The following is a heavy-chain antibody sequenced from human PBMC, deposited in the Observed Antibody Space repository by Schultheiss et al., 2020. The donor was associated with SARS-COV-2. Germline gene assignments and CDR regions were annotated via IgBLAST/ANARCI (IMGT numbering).Heavy chain of an antibody. CDR1: GFTFSSYG. CDR3: ARGRYSSS. Sequence: GESLKISCAASGFTFSSYGMHWVRQAPGKGLEWVAVISYDGSNKYYADSVKGRFTISRDNSKNTLYLQMNSLRAEDTAVYYCARGRYSSSWGQGTLVTVSS. J-gene: IGHJ4*02. V-gene: IGHV3-33*05. D-gene: IGHD6-13*01. CDR2: ISYDGSNK.